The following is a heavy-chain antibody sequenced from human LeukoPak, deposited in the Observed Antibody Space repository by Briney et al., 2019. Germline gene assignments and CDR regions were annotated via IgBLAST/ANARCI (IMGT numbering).Heavy chain of an antibody. V-gene: IGHV4-59*08. Sequence: SETLSLTCTVSGGSISSYYWSWIRQPPGKGLERIGYIYYSGSTNYNPSLKSRVTISVDTSKNQFSLKLSSVTAADTAVYYCATTPVSIAARANWFDPWGQGTLVTVSS. CDR1: GGSISSYY. CDR3: ATTPVSIAARANWFDP. J-gene: IGHJ5*02. D-gene: IGHD6-6*01. CDR2: IYYSGST.